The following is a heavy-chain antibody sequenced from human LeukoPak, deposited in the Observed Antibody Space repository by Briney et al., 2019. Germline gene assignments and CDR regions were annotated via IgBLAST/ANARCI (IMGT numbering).Heavy chain of an antibody. D-gene: IGHD3-9*01. J-gene: IGHJ4*02. CDR1: GFTFSSYA. CDR3: AKRDFDDYFDS. Sequence: GGSLRLSCAASGFTFSSYAMSWVRQAPGRGLEWVSAISGSGASTYYTDSVEGRFTISRDNSKNTLYLQMNSLRAEDTALYYCAKRDFDDYFDSWGQGTLVTVSS. CDR2: ISGSGAST. V-gene: IGHV3-23*01.